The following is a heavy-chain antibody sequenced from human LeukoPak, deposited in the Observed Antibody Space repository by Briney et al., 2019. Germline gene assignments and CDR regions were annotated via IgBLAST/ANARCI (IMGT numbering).Heavy chain of an antibody. CDR3: ARGGGYYYDSSDYYREEYFQH. Sequence: TGGSLSLSCAASGFTFNHYYMTWIRQAPGRGVEWVSYISSSSSYTNYAAPVRGRFTISREHANNSLYLHMNTLRAEDTAVYYGARGGGYYYDSSDYYREEYFQHGGQGTLGTVSA. D-gene: IGHD3-22*01. CDR2: ISSSSSYT. V-gene: IGHV3-11*05. CDR1: GFTFNHYY. J-gene: IGHJ1*01.